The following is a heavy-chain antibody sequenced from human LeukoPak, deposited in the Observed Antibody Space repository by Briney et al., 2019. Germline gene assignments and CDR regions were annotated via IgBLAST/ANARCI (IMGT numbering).Heavy chain of an antibody. Sequence: GGSLRLSCAASGFTFSSYAMSWVRQAPGKGLEWVSAISGSGGSTYYADSVKGRFTISRDNSKSTLYLQMNSLRAEDTAVYYCARRLGELSSPFDYWGQGTLVTVSS. CDR2: ISGSGGST. J-gene: IGHJ4*02. CDR1: GFTFSSYA. CDR3: ARRLGELSSPFDY. D-gene: IGHD3-16*02. V-gene: IGHV3-23*01.